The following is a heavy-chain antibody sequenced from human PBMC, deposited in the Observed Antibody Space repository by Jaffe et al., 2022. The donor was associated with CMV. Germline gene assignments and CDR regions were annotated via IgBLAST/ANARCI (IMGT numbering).Heavy chain of an antibody. CDR1: GFTFSSYA. CDR3: VKEGIIMIRGPAVDP. V-gene: IGHV3-23*04. Sequence: EVQLVESGGGLVQPGGSLRLSCAASGFTFSSYAMSWVRQAPGKGLEWVSAISAKGDNTYYADSVKGRFTISRDNSKNTVYLQMNSLRAEDTAVYHCVKEGIIMIRGPAVDPWGQGTLVTVSS. D-gene: IGHD3-10*01. J-gene: IGHJ5*02. CDR2: ISAKGDNT.